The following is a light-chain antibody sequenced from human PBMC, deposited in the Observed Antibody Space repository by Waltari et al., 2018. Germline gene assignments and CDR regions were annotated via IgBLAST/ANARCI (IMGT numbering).Light chain of an antibody. CDR1: SNDVGGYDY. J-gene: IGLJ3*02. CDR2: VAT. Sequence: QSALTQPASVSGSPGQSITISCTGTSNDVGGYDYVSWFQQHPDKAPQLIIYVATNRPSGVSNRFFGSKSGNTASLTISGLQAEDEADYYCSSYTRSDTLVFGGGTRLTVL. CDR3: SSYTRSDTLV. V-gene: IGLV2-14*01.